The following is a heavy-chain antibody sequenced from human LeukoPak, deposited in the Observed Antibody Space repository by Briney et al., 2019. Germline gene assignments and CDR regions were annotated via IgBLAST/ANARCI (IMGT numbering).Heavy chain of an antibody. CDR3: ARVDGYNQGYVDY. CDR2: ISGSGGST. Sequence: AGGSLRLSCAASGFTFSSYAMSWVRQAPGKGLEWVSAISGSGGSTYYADSVKGRFTISRDNSKNTLYLQMNSLRAEDTAVYYCARVDGYNQGYVDYWGQGTLVTVSS. J-gene: IGHJ4*02. D-gene: IGHD5-24*01. CDR1: GFTFSSYA. V-gene: IGHV3-23*01.